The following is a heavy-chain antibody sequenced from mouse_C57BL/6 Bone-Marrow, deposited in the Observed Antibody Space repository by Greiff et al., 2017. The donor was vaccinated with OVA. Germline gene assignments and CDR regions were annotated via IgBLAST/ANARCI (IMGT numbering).Heavy chain of an antibody. V-gene: IGHV1-82*01. CDR3: ATYDGAY. D-gene: IGHD2-12*01. Sequence: QVQLQQSGPELVKPGASVKISCKASGYAFSSSWMNWVKQRPGKGLEWIGRIYPGDGDTNYNGKFKGKATLTADKSSSTAYMQLSSLTAEDSAVYFCATYDGAYWGQGTLVTVSA. CDR1: GYAFSSSW. J-gene: IGHJ3*01. CDR2: IYPGDGDT.